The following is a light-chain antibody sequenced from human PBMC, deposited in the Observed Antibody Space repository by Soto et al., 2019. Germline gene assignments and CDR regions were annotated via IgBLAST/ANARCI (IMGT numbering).Light chain of an antibody. CDR1: SSDVGSYKL. Sequence: QSVLTQPASVSGSPGQSITISCTGTSSDVGSYKLVSWYQHHPGKAPKLIIYEGNKRPSGVSNRFSGSKSGNTASLTISGLQAEDEADYYCCSYAGSRTWVFGGGTKVTVL. J-gene: IGLJ2*01. CDR2: EGN. V-gene: IGLV2-23*01. CDR3: CSYAGSRTWV.